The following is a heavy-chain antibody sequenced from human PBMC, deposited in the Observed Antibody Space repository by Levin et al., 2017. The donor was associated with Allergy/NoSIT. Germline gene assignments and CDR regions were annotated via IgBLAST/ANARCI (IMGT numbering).Heavy chain of an antibody. CDR2: ISHDGANK. CDR3: ASLRVEANEWPRAP. V-gene: IGHV3-30*04. J-gene: IGHJ5*02. CDR1: GVTFSSYA. Sequence: GESLKISCAASGVTFSSYAMNWVRQAPGKGLEWVAVISHDGANKYYADSVNGRFTISRDNSKNTLYLQMNSLRAEDTAVYHCASLRVEANEWPRAPWGQGTLVTVSS. D-gene: IGHD1-1*01.